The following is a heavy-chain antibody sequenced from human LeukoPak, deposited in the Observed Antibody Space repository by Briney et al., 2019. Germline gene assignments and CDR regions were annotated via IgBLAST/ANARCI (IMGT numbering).Heavy chain of an antibody. CDR3: ARLLGRGILARRWFDP. J-gene: IGHJ5*02. V-gene: IGHV1-69*05. CDR1: GGTFSSYA. D-gene: IGHD3-10*01. Sequence: SVKVSCKASGGTFSSYAISWVRQAPGQGLEWMGRIIPIFGTANYAQKFQGRVTITTDESTSTAYMELSSLRSEDTAVYYCARLLGRGILARRWFDPWGQGTLVTVSS. CDR2: IIPIFGTA.